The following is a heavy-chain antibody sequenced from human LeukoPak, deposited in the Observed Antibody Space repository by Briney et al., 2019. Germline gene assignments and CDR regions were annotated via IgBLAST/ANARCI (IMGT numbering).Heavy chain of an antibody. D-gene: IGHD2-21*01. CDR2: INAGNGHT. V-gene: IGHV1-3*01. Sequence: GASVKVSCKASGYTFSNYAIHWVRQAPGQRFEWMGWINAGNGHTKYSQNFQGRVTITRDSSASTAYMELRSLTSEDTAVYYCARGIWSARTVDYYLDYWGQGTLVTVSS. CDR1: GYTFSNYA. J-gene: IGHJ4*02. CDR3: ARGIWSARTVDYYLDY.